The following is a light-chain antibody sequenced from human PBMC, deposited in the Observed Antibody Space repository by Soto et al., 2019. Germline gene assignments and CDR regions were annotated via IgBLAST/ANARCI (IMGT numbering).Light chain of an antibody. CDR3: RHRSNWPRT. CDR2: GAS. V-gene: IGKV3D-20*02. J-gene: IGKJ1*01. Sequence: EIVLTQSPGTLSLSPGERATLSCRASQSVSSSYLAWYQQKPGQAPRLLIYGASSRATGIPDRFSGSGSGTDFTLTISRLEPEDFAVYYCRHRSNWPRTFGQGTKVDIK. CDR1: QSVSSSY.